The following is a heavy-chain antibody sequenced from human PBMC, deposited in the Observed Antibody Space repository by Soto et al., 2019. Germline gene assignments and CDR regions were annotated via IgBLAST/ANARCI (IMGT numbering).Heavy chain of an antibody. V-gene: IGHV4-39*01. J-gene: IGHJ5*02. Sequence: SETLSLTCTVSGGSISSSSYYRGWIRQPPGKGLEWIGSIYYSGSTYYNPSLKSRVTISVDTSKNQFSLKLSSVTAADTAVYYCARIRITMIVVVTTGWFDPWGQGTLVTVSS. D-gene: IGHD3-22*01. CDR1: GGSISSSSYY. CDR3: ARIRITMIVVVTTGWFDP. CDR2: IYYSGST.